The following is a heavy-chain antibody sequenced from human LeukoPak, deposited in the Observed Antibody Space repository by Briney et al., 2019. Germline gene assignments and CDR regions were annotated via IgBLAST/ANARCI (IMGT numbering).Heavy chain of an antibody. CDR1: GFTFSSYA. V-gene: IGHV3-30-3*01. D-gene: IGHD6-6*01. CDR3: ARDLAARPAYYFDY. J-gene: IGHJ4*02. CDR2: ISYDGSNK. Sequence: PGGSLRLSCAASGFTFSSYAMHWVRQAPGKGLEWVAVISYDGSNKYYADSVKGRFTISRDNSKNTLYLQMNSLRAEDTAVYYCARDLAARPAYYFDYWGQGTLVTVSS.